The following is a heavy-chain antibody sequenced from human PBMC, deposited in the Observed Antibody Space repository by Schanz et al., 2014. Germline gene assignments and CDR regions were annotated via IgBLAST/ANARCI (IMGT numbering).Heavy chain of an antibody. CDR1: GFTFSNYA. Sequence: VQLVESGGGLAQPGGSLRLSCAASGFTFSNYAMNWVRQAPGKGLKWVSGIRGSGGSTYYADSVKGRFTISRDNSKNTLYLQMDSLRPEDTAVYYCAKQFLSYYFYGMDVWGQGTTVSVSS. J-gene: IGHJ6*02. V-gene: IGHV3-23*04. CDR2: IRGSGGST. CDR3: AKQFLSYYFYGMDV.